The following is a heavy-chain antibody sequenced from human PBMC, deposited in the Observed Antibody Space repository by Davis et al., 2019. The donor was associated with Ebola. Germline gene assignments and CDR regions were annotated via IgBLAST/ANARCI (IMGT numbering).Heavy chain of an antibody. Sequence: GESLKISCAASGFTFSSYSMNWVRQAPGKGLEWVSSISSSSSYIYYADSVKGRFTISRDNAKNSLYLQMNSLRAEDTAVYYCARDLDVLVVYASWGQGTLVTVSS. CDR3: ARDLDVLVVYAS. V-gene: IGHV3-21*01. J-gene: IGHJ4*02. CDR1: GFTFSSYS. D-gene: IGHD2-8*02. CDR2: ISSSSSYI.